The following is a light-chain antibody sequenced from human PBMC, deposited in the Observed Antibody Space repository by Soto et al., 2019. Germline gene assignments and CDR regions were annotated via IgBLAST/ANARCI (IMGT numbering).Light chain of an antibody. CDR3: QQYTNVPA. Sequence: DIQMTQSPSSLSASVGDRVTITCRASQGISNYLAWYQQIPGKVPKLLISAASTLQSGVPSRFSGSGPRTDFTLTISSLQPEDVATYYCQQYTNVPAFGGGTNVEIK. V-gene: IGKV1-27*01. CDR1: QGISNY. CDR2: AAS. J-gene: IGKJ4*01.